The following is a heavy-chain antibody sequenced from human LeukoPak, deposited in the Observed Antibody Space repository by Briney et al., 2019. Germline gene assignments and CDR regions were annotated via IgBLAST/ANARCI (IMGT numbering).Heavy chain of an antibody. CDR1: GFTFSSYG. V-gene: IGHV3-30*18. CDR2: ISYDGSGDK. CDR3: AKAYDFWSGYPDY. Sequence: PGGSLRLSCVASGFTFSSYGMHWVRQAPGNGLEWVTVISYDGSGDKYCADSVKGRFTISRDNSKNTVYLQMNSLRAEDTAVYYCAKAYDFWSGYPDYWGRGTLVTVSS. D-gene: IGHD3-3*01. J-gene: IGHJ4*02.